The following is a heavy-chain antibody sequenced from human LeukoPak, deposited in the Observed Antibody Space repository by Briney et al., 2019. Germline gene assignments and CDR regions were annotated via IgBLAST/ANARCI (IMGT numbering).Heavy chain of an antibody. Sequence: PPGGSLRLPCVASGFTFSSYGMHWVRQAPGKGLEWVAVIWYDGSNKYYADSVKGRFTISRDNSKNTLYLQMNSLGAEDTAVYYCARDTDGNFDYWGQGTLVTVSS. CDR3: ARDTDGNFDY. CDR2: IWYDGSNK. J-gene: IGHJ4*02. CDR1: GFTFSSYG. D-gene: IGHD2-8*02. V-gene: IGHV3-33*01.